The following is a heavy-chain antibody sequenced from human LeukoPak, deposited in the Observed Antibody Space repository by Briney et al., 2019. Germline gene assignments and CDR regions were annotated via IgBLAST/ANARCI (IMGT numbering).Heavy chain of an antibody. D-gene: IGHD3-10*01. Sequence: SETLSLTCAVYGGSFSGYYWSWIRQPPGKGLEWIGEINHSGSTNYNPSLKSRVTISVDTSKNQFSLKLSSVTAADTAVYYCAREVDYYGPLFDPWGQGTLVTVSS. J-gene: IGHJ5*02. CDR2: INHSGST. CDR3: AREVDYYGPLFDP. CDR1: GGSFSGYY. V-gene: IGHV4-34*01.